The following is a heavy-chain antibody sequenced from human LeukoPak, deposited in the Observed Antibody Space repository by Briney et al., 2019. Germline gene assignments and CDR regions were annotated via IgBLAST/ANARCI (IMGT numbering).Heavy chain of an antibody. V-gene: IGHV4-39*01. CDR2: IYYTGGT. J-gene: IGHJ4*02. Sequence: SETLSLTCTVSGGSISSSSYYWGWIRQPPGKGLEWIGGIYYTGGTYYNPSLKSRLTVSMDTSNNQFSLRLTSVTAADTAVYYCARHEGGSSNSDYWGQGTLVTVSS. CDR3: ARHEGGSSNSDY. D-gene: IGHD6-6*01. CDR1: GGSISSSSYY.